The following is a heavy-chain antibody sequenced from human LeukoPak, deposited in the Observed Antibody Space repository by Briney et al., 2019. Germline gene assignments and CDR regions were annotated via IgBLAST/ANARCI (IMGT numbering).Heavy chain of an antibody. CDR3: ARRSGSSWSSFDF. Sequence: GGSLRLSCAASGFTFNNYAMNWVRQAPGKGLEWVSGISGFGGSTYYAPSVKGRLTISRDNFGNMLYLHLDSLRVEDTAIYYCARRSGSSWSSFDFWGQGALVTVSS. D-gene: IGHD6-13*01. V-gene: IGHV3-23*01. J-gene: IGHJ4*02. CDR1: GFTFNNYA. CDR2: ISGFGGST.